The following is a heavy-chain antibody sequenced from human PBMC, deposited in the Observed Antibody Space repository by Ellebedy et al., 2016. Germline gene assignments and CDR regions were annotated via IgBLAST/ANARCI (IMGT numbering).Heavy chain of an antibody. V-gene: IGHV4-39*01. J-gene: IGHJ4*02. CDR3: ATSLAYLAEGLY. D-gene: IGHD3-3*02. Sequence: GSLRLSCAVSGDSITNNYYYWGWVRQPPGKGLEWIGSIHHDGRTYYNPSLESRVTFSVDASKNQYSLRLRSVTAAGTAVYYCATSLAYLAEGLYWGQGILVTVSS. CDR2: IHHDGRT. CDR1: GDSITNNYYY.